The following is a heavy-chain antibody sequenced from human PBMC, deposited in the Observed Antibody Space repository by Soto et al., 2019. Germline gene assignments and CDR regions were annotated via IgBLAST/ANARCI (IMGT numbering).Heavy chain of an antibody. D-gene: IGHD5-18*01. CDR2: IKQDGSEK. J-gene: IGHJ4*02. CDR1: GFTFSSYW. Sequence: HPGGSLRLSCAASGFTFSSYWMSWVRQAPGKGLEWVANIKQDGSEKYYVDSVKGRFTISRDNAKNSLYLQMNSLRAEDTAVYYCARDFRGTAMEYYFDYWGQGTLVTVSS. V-gene: IGHV3-7*01. CDR3: ARDFRGTAMEYYFDY.